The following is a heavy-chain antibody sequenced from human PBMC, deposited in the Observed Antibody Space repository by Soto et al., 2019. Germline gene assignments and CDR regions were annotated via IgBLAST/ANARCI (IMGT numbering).Heavy chain of an antibody. CDR1: GFSFRTNV. D-gene: IGHD1-20*01. CDR3: ALDNIPGAPDDFDY. Sequence: PGVSLRLACAASGFSFRTNVLHGVRQATGKGLEWVAVMSPSGAEKYYTDSVKGRFTISRDNSKNTLYLQMNSLTTDDTAVYYCALDNIPGAPDDFDYWGQGT. J-gene: IGHJ4*02. V-gene: IGHV3-30-3*01. CDR2: MSPSGAEK.